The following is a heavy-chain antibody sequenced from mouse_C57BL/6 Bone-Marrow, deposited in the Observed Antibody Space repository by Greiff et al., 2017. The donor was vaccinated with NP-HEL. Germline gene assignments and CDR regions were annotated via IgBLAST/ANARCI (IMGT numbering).Heavy chain of an antibody. CDR1: GYTFTSYG. J-gene: IGHJ2*01. V-gene: IGHV1-81*01. CDR2: IYPRSGNT. Sequence: VKLQESGAELARPGASVKLSCKASGYTFTSYGISWVKQRTGQGLEWIGEIYPRSGNTYYNEKFKGKATLTADKSSSTAYMELRSLTSEDSAVYFCARQLRLPWFDYWGQGTTLTVSS. D-gene: IGHD3-2*02. CDR3: ARQLRLPWFDY.